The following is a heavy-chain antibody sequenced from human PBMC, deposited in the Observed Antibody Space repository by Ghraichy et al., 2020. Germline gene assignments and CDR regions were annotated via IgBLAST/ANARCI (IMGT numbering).Heavy chain of an antibody. Sequence: GGSLRLSCAASGFTFSSYAMHWVRQAPGKGLEWVAVISYDGSNKYYADSVKGRFTISRDNSKNTLYLQMNSLRAEDTAVYYCARDRDAPTEGDSNNSRYYYYYGMDVWGQGTTVTVSS. D-gene: IGHD4-11*01. CDR1: GFTFSSYA. V-gene: IGHV3-30-3*01. CDR3: ARDRDAPTEGDSNNSRYYYYYGMDV. CDR2: ISYDGSNK. J-gene: IGHJ6*02.